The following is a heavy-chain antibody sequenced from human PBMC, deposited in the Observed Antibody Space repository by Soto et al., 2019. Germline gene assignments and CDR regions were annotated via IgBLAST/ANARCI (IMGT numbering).Heavy chain of an antibody. CDR3: ARQSADWNYEINY. V-gene: IGHV4-31*01. Sequence: QVQLQESGPGLVKPSQTLSLTCTVSGGSISSGGYYCSWIRQHPGKGLEWIGYIYYSGSTYYNPSLKSLVTISVDTSKNQFSLKLRSVTAADTAVYYCARQSADWNYEINYWGQGTLVNVSS. CDR2: IYYSGST. J-gene: IGHJ4*02. D-gene: IGHD1-7*01. CDR1: GGSISSGGYY.